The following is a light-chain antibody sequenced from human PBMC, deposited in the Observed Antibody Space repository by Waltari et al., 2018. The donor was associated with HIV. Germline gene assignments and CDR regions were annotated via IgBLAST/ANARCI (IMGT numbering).Light chain of an antibody. J-gene: IGKJ2*03. CDR1: QSVSRSY. V-gene: IGKV3-20*01. CDR3: QQYGSSPYS. Sequence: DIVLTQSPGTLSLSPGESATLSCRASQSVSRSYLAWYQQKPGQAPRLLTYGASNRATGIPDRFSGSGSGTDFTLTISRLEPEDFAVYYCQQYGSSPYSFGQGTKLEIK. CDR2: GAS.